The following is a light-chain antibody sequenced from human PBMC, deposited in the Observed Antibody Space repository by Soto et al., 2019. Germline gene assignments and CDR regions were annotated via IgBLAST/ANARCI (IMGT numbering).Light chain of an antibody. J-gene: IGLJ2*01. Sequence: QSALTQPASVSGSPGQSITISCTGTSSDVGGYNYVSWYQQHPGTAPKLMIYDVSNRPSGVSNRFSVSKSGNTASLTISGLQADDEADYYCSSYTTSSTVVFGGGTKVTVL. CDR2: DVS. CDR1: SSDVGGYNY. CDR3: SSYTTSSTVV. V-gene: IGLV2-14*01.